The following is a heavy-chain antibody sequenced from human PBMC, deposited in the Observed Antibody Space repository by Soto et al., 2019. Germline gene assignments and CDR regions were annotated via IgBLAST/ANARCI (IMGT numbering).Heavy chain of an antibody. CDR2: ISGSGGST. D-gene: IGHD3-3*01. V-gene: IGHV3-23*01. CDR3: AKAALFDFWSGYYSEANWFDP. J-gene: IGHJ5*02. CDR1: GFTFSSYA. Sequence: EVQPLESGGGLVQPGGSLRLSCAASGFTFSSYAMSWVRQAPGKGLEWVSAISGSGGSTYYADSVKGRFTISRDNSKNTLYLQMNSLRAEDTAVYYCAKAALFDFWSGYYSEANWFDPWGQGTLVTVSS.